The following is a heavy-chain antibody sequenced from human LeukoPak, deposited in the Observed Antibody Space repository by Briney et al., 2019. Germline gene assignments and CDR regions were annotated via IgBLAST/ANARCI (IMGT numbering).Heavy chain of an antibody. CDR1: GGSTSSYY. CDR3: AREGLSDYFDY. CDR2: IYYSGST. V-gene: IGHV4-59*01. D-gene: IGHD2-2*01. Sequence: SETLSLTCTVSGGSTSSYYWSWIRQPPGKGLEWIGYIYYSGSTNYNPSLKSRVTISVDTSKNQFSLKLSSVTAADTAVYYCAREGLSDYFDYWGQGTLVTVSS. J-gene: IGHJ4*02.